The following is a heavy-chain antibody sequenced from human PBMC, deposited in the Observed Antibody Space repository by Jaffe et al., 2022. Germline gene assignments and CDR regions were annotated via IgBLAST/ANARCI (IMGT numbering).Heavy chain of an antibody. CDR1: GGSFSGYY. D-gene: IGHD5-12*01. V-gene: IGHV4-34*01. CDR3: ARVKGGYDRNWFDP. Sequence: QVQLQQWGAGLLKPSETLSLTCAVYGGSFSGYYWSWIRQPPGKGLEWIGEINHSGSTNYNPSLKSRVTISVDTSKNQFSLKLSSVTAADTAVYYCARVKGGYDRNWFDPWGQGTLVTVSS. CDR2: INHSGST. J-gene: IGHJ5*02.